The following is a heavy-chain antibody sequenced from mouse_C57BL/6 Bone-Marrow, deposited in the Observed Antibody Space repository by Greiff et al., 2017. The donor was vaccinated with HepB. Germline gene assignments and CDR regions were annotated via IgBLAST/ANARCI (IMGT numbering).Heavy chain of an antibody. Sequence: QVQLKQSGAELVRPGTSVKVSCKASGYAFTNYLIEWVKQRPGQGLEWIGVINPGSGGTNYNEKFKGKATLTADKSSSTAYMQLSSLTSEDSAVYFCARSCSSYGGFAYWGQGTLVTVSA. CDR3: ARSCSSYGGFAY. CDR1: GYAFTNYL. D-gene: IGHD1-1*01. V-gene: IGHV1-54*01. CDR2: INPGSGGT. J-gene: IGHJ3*01.